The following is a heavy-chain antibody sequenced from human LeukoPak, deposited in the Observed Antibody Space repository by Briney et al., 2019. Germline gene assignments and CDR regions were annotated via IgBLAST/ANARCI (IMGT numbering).Heavy chain of an antibody. CDR1: GFTLTGYY. Sequence: GASVKVSCKASGFTLTGYYIHWVRQAPGQGLECMGWINPNSGGTKYAQKFQGRVTMTRDTSINTAYMELSRLRSDDTAVYFCAREMGAVAGTIDYWGQGTLVTVSS. CDR3: AREMGAVAGTIDY. D-gene: IGHD6-19*01. CDR2: INPNSGGT. V-gene: IGHV1-2*02. J-gene: IGHJ4*02.